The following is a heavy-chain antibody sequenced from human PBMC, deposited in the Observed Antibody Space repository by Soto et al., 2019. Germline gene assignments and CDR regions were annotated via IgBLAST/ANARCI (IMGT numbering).Heavy chain of an antibody. Sequence: ASVKVSCKASGYTFTGYAMHWVRQAPGQRLEWMGWINAGNGNTKYSQKFQGRFTITRDTSASTAYMELSSLRSEDTAVYYCARGRNPYSSSWKFFDYWGQGTLVTVSS. J-gene: IGHJ4*02. CDR2: INAGNGNT. CDR1: GYTFTGYA. CDR3: ARGRNPYSSSWKFFDY. D-gene: IGHD6-13*01. V-gene: IGHV1-3*01.